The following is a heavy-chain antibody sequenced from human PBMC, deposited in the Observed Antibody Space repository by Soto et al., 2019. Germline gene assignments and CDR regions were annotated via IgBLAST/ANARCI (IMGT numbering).Heavy chain of an antibody. V-gene: IGHV3-15*01. CDR2: IKSKTDGGTT. CDR1: GFTFSNAW. Sequence: EVQLVESGGGLVKPGGSLRLSCVASGFTFSNAWMSWVRQAPGKGLEWVGRIKSKTDGGTTDYAAPVKGRFTISRDDSKNTLYLQMNSLKTEDTAVYYCTSVPAAPRGWFDPWGQGTLVTVSS. D-gene: IGHD2-2*01. J-gene: IGHJ5*02. CDR3: TSVPAAPRGWFDP.